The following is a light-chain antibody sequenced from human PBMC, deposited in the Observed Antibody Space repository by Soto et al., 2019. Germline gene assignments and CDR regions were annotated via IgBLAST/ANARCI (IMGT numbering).Light chain of an antibody. V-gene: IGKV3D-11*02. J-gene: IGKJ1*01. CDR2: GAS. CDR3: QQNSNWQGT. Sequence: EIVLTQSPATLSLSPGDRATLSCRASQSISTYVNWFKQKPGQPPRLLIYGASSRVTGIPDRISGSGSGTDFTLTISSLEPGDSAVYYCQQNSNWQGTFGHGTKL. CDR1: QSISTY.